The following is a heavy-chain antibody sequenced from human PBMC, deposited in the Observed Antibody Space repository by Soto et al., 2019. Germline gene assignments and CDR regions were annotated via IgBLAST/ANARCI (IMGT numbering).Heavy chain of an antibody. Sequence: SETLSLTCAVYGGSSSGYYWSWIRQPPGKGLEWIGEINHSGSTNYNPSLKSRVTISVDTSKNQFSLKLSSVTAADTAVYYCARGRRIQRNVHFDYWGQGTLVTVSS. J-gene: IGHJ4*02. V-gene: IGHV4-34*01. CDR1: GGSSSGYY. D-gene: IGHD5-18*01. CDR3: ARGRRIQRNVHFDY. CDR2: INHSGST.